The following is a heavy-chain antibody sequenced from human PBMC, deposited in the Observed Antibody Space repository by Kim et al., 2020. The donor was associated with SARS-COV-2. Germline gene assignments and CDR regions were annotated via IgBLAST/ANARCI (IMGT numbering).Heavy chain of an antibody. J-gene: IGHJ6*02. D-gene: IGHD2-21*02. V-gene: IGHV4-59*01. CDR3: ARDYGGNSGAYYYYYGMDV. Sequence: SETLSLTCTVSGGSISSYYWSWIRQPPGKGLEWIGYIYYSGSTNYNPSLKSRVTISVDTSKNQFSLKLSSVTAADTAVYYCARDYGGNSGAYYYYYGMDVWGQGTTVTVSS. CDR2: IYYSGST. CDR1: GGSISSYY.